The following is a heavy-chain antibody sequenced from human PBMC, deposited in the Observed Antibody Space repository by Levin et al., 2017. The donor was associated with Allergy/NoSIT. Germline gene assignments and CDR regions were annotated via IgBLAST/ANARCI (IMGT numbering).Heavy chain of an antibody. D-gene: IGHD3-9*01. Sequence: SETLSLTCAVSGGSISSSNWWSWVRQPPGKGLEWIGEIYHSGSTNYNPSLKSRVTISVDKSKNQFSLKLSSVTAADTAVDYCARKEGFDWLLRLDYWGQGTLVTVSS. CDR1: GGSISSSNW. J-gene: IGHJ4*02. V-gene: IGHV4-4*02. CDR2: IYHSGST. CDR3: ARKEGFDWLLRLDY.